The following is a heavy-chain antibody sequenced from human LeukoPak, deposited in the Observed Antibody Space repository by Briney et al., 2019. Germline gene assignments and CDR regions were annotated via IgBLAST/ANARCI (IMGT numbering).Heavy chain of an antibody. J-gene: IGHJ4*02. D-gene: IGHD2-15*01. CDR2: ISGSGGNT. Sequence: PGGSLRLSCAASGFTFNSYAMSWVRQAPGKGLEWVSAISGSGGNTYYADSAKGRFTISRDNSKNTLYLQMNSLRAEDTAVYYCAKAPTGYCSGGSCYHFDYWGQGTQVTVSS. CDR3: AKAPTGYCSGGSCYHFDY. CDR1: GFTFNSYA. V-gene: IGHV3-23*01.